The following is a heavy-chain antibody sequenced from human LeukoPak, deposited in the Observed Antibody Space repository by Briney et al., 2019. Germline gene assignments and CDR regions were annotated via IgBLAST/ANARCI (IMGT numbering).Heavy chain of an antibody. CDR1: GDSIRSGSFY. CDR2: ISTSGST. V-gene: IGHV4-61*02. J-gene: IGHJ3*02. D-gene: IGHD3-22*01. CDR3: ARGSGSHDAFDI. Sequence: SQTLSLTCSVSGDSIRSGSFYWVWIRQPAGRGLEWIGRISTSGSTNYNPSLKSRVTMSVDTSKNQFSLKLSSVTAADTAVYYCARGSGSHDAFDIWGQGTMVTVSS.